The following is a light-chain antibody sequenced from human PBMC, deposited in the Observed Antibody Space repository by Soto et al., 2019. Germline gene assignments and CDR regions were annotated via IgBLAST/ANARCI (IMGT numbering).Light chain of an antibody. Sequence: EILITQSPATLSVSPGERATLSCRASQSVSSNLAWYQQKPGQAPRLLIYGASTRATGIPARFSGSGSGTEFTLTLSSLQSEDYAVYYCHQYNNWHPWTFGQGTKVDIK. J-gene: IGKJ1*01. CDR2: GAS. CDR1: QSVSSN. V-gene: IGKV3-15*01. CDR3: HQYNNWHPWT.